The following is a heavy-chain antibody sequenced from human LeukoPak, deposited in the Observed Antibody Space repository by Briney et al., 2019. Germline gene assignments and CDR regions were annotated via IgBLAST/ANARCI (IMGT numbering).Heavy chain of an antibody. CDR3: ATLDYGCHSGLWYGMDV. CDR1: GGSISSYY. CDR2: IYYSGST. Sequence: SETLSLTCTVSGGSISSYYWSWIRQPPGKGLGWIGYIYYSGSTNYNPSLKSRVTISVDTSKNQFSLKLSSVTAADTAVYYCATLDYGCHSGLWYGMDVWGQGTTVTVSS. D-gene: IGHD4-23*01. J-gene: IGHJ6*02. V-gene: IGHV4-59*01.